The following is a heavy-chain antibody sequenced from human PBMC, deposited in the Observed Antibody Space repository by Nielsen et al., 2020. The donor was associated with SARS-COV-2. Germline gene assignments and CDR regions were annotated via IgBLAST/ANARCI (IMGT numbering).Heavy chain of an antibody. D-gene: IGHD3-10*01. J-gene: IGHJ6*02. V-gene: IGHV4-39*07. CDR3: ARETAMVRGVTTRTYYYYGMDV. CDR2: TYYSGST. Sequence: WIRQPPGKGLEWIGSTYYSGSTYYNPSLKSRVTISVDTSKNQFSLKLSSVTAADTAVYYCARETAMVRGVTTRTYYYYGMDVWGQGTTVTVSS.